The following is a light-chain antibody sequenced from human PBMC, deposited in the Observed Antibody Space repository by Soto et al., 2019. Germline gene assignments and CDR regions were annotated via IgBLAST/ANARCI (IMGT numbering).Light chain of an antibody. CDR2: ETS. Sequence: PGERATLSCRASQSVGSYLTWYQQKPGQAPRLLIYETSKRATGIPARFSGSGSGTEFTLTISSLEPEDFAVYYCQQRSSWPRTFGQGTKVEIK. CDR1: QSVGSY. V-gene: IGKV3-11*01. J-gene: IGKJ1*01. CDR3: QQRSSWPRT.